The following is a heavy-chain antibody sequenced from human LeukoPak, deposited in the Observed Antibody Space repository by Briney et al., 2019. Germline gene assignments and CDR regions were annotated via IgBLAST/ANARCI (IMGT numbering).Heavy chain of an antibody. CDR2: FNETGDIP. Sequence: GGSLRLSCAASGFIFRSYAMSWVRRAPGKGLEWVAGFNETGDIPYYADSVRGRFTISRDTSEDTLYLQMNRLRAEDTAIYYCARPHSSITMVRGVLGNWGQGTLVTVSS. CDR3: ARPHSSITMVRGVLGN. V-gene: IGHV3-23*01. D-gene: IGHD3-10*01. CDR1: GFIFRSYA. J-gene: IGHJ4*02.